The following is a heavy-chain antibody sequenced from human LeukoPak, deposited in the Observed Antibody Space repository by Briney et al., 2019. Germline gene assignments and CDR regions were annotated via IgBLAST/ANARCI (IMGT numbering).Heavy chain of an antibody. D-gene: IGHD3-22*01. V-gene: IGHV4-34*01. J-gene: IGHJ4*02. CDR2: INHSGST. CDR3: ASGGTDITGDSSGYSHLGLDY. Sequence: SETLSLTCAVYGGSFSGYYWSWIRQPPVKVLEWIGEINHSGSTNYNPSLKSRVTISVDTSKNQFSLKLSSVTAADTAVYYCASGGTDITGDSSGYSHLGLDYWGQGTLVTVSS. CDR1: GGSFSGYY.